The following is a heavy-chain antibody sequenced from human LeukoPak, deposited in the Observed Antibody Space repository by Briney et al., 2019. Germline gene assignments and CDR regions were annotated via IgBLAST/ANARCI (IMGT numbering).Heavy chain of an antibody. V-gene: IGHV3-7*04. Sequence: GGSLRLSCAASGFTFSSYWMSWVRQAPGKGLEWVANINQDGSEKNYVDSVKGRFTISRDNAKNSLYLQMNSLRAGDTAVYYCARVPDAIDYWGQGTLVTVSS. CDR2: INQDGSEK. CDR3: ARVPDAIDY. CDR1: GFTFSSYW. J-gene: IGHJ4*02. D-gene: IGHD2-2*01.